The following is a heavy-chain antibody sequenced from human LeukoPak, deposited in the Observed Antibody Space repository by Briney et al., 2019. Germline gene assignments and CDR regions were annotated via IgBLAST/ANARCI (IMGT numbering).Heavy chain of an antibody. D-gene: IGHD3-22*01. CDR3: ASPYYYDSSGYSPEGIYYYGMDV. CDR1: GYTFTGYY. J-gene: IGHJ6*02. CDR2: INPNSGGT. V-gene: IGHV1-2*02. Sequence: ASVKVSCKASGYTFTGYYMHWVRQAPGQGLEWMGWINPNSGGTNYAQKFQGRVTMTTDTSTSTAYMELSSLRSEDTAVYYCASPYYYDSSGYSPEGIYYYGMDVWGQGTTVTVSS.